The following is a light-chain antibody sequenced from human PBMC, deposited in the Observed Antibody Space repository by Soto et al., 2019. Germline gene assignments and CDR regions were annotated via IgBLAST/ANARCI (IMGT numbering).Light chain of an antibody. CDR1: QSVSSSY. V-gene: IGKV3-20*01. CDR3: QQYGSSPWT. Sequence: EIVLTQSPGTLSLSPGERATLSCRASQSVSSSYLAWYQQKPGQAPRLLIYGASSRATGIPGRFSGSGSGTDFTLTISRLGPEDFAVYYCQQYGSSPWTFGQGTKVDIK. CDR2: GAS. J-gene: IGKJ1*01.